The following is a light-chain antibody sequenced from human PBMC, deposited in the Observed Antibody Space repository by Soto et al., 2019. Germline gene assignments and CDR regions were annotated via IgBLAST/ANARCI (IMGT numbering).Light chain of an antibody. V-gene: IGKV3-20*01. CDR1: QSVSSSH. CDR3: QQYGSSPWT. CDR2: GTS. Sequence: EIVLTQSPGTLSLSPGERAILSCRASQSVSSSHLAWYQQKPGQAPRLLIYGTSSRATGVPDRFSGSGSGPDFTLTISRPEPEDFAVYYCQQYGSSPWTFGQGTKVEIK. J-gene: IGKJ1*01.